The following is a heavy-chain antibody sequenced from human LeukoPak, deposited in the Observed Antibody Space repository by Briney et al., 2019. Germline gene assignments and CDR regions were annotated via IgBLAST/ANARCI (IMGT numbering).Heavy chain of an antibody. Sequence: PSETLSLTCTVSGGSISSYYWSWIRQPPGKGLEWIGYIYYSVSTNYNPSLKSRVTISVDTSKNQFSLKLSSVTAADTAVYYCARNDYDFWSGYYYYYYMDVWGKGTTVTVSS. J-gene: IGHJ6*03. CDR1: GGSISSYY. CDR3: ARNDYDFWSGYYYYYYMDV. V-gene: IGHV4-59*01. CDR2: IYYSVST. D-gene: IGHD3-3*01.